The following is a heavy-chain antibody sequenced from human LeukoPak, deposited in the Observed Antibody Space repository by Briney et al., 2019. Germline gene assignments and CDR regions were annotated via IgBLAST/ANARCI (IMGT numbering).Heavy chain of an antibody. CDR2: IKSKTDGGTT. CDR1: GFTFSNAW. CDR3: TALPIFGVVIPYYYYYMDV. D-gene: IGHD3-3*01. J-gene: IGHJ6*03. Sequence: PGGSLRLSYAASGFTFSNAWMSWVRRAPGKGLEWVGRIKSKTDGGTTDYAAPVKGRFTISRDDSKNTLYLQMNSLKTEDTAVYYCTALPIFGVVIPYYYYYMDVSGKGTTVTVSS. V-gene: IGHV3-15*01.